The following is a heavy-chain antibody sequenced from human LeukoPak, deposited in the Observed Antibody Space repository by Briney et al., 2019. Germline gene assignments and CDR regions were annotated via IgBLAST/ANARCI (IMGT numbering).Heavy chain of an antibody. CDR3: ARDRYSSSWYYFDY. J-gene: IGHJ4*02. CDR1: GGSITSNSYY. CDR2: INHSGST. Sequence: PSETLSLTCTVSGGSITSNSYYWVWIRQPPGKGLEWIGEINHSGSTNYNPSLKSRVTISVATSKNQFSLKLSSVTAADTAVYYCARDRYSSSWYYFDYWGQGTLVTVSS. V-gene: IGHV4-39*07. D-gene: IGHD6-13*01.